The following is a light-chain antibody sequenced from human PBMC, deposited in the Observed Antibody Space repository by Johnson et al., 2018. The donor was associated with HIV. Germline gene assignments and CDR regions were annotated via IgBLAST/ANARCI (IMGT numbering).Light chain of an antibody. Sequence: QSVLTQPPSVSAAPGQKVTISCSGSSSNIGNNYVSWYQQLQGTAPKLVIYDNYKRPSGIPDRFSGSKSGTSATLDITGLQTGDEADYYCGTWDSSLSVYVFATGTKVTVL. CDR1: SSNIGNNY. J-gene: IGLJ1*01. V-gene: IGLV1-51*01. CDR3: GTWDSSLSVYV. CDR2: DNY.